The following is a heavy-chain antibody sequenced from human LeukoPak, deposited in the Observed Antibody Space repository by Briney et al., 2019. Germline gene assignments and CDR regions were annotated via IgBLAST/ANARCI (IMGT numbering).Heavy chain of an antibody. CDR1: GYTFTSYG. CDR3: ARGELVGLGATSAGWFDP. D-gene: IGHD1-26*01. CDR2: INPNSGGT. V-gene: IGHV1-2*06. Sequence: GASVKVSCKASGYTFTSYGISWVRQAPGQGLEWMGRINPNSGGTNYAQKFQGRVTMTRDTSISTAYMELSRLRSDDTTVYYCARGELVGLGATSAGWFDPWGQGTLVTVSS. J-gene: IGHJ5*02.